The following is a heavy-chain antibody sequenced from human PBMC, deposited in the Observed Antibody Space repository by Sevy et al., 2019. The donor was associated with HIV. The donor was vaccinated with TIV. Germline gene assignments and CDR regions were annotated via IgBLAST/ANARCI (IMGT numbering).Heavy chain of an antibody. J-gene: IGHJ4*02. CDR1: GFTLSSYW. D-gene: IGHD3-22*01. CDR2: IKQDGSEK. V-gene: IGHV3-7*01. Sequence: GGSLRLSCAASGFTLSSYWMSWVRQAPGKGLEWVANIKQDGSEKYYVDSVKGRFTISRDNAKNSLYLQMNSLRVEDTAAYYCARAWAHYYDNSGYSFDYWGQGTLVTVSS. CDR3: ARAWAHYYDNSGYSFDY.